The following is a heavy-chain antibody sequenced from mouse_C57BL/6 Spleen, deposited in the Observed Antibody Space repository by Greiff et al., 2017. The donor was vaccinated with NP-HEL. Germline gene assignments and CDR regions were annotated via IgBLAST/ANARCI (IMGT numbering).Heavy chain of an antibody. J-gene: IGHJ4*01. V-gene: IGHV1-80*01. Sequence: VQLQESGAELVKPGASVKISCKASGYAFSSYWMNWVKQRPGKGLEWIGQIYPGDGDTNYNGKFKGKATLTADKSSSTAYMQLSSLTSEDSAVYFCARWRRSFYAMDYWGQGTSVTVSS. CDR1: GYAFSSYW. D-gene: IGHD1-1*01. CDR3: ARWRRSFYAMDY. CDR2: IYPGDGDT.